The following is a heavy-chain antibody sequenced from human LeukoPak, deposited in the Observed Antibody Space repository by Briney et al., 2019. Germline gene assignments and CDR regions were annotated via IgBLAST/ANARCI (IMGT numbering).Heavy chain of an antibody. D-gene: IGHD6-19*01. CDR3: ASKDVVHSSGWSTQYYFDY. J-gene: IGHJ4*02. Sequence: ASVKVSCKASGYTFTSYYMHWVRQAPGQGLEWMGIINPSGGSTSYAQKFQGRVTITADESTSTAYMELSSLRSEDTAVYYCASKDVVHSSGWSTQYYFDYWGQGTLVTVSS. V-gene: IGHV1-46*01. CDR1: GYTFTSYY. CDR2: INPSGGST.